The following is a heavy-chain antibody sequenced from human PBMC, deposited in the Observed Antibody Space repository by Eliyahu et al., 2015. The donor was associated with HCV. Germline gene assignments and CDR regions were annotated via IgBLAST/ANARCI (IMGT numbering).Heavy chain of an antibody. J-gene: IGHJ4*02. V-gene: IGHV3-30*02. CDR1: GFXFXXYG. D-gene: IGHD1-20*01. CDR2: IRYDGSNK. CDR3: AKDFEGNNWNDGGDY. Sequence: QVQLVESGGGVVQPGGSLRLSCXASGFXFXXYGMHWVRQAPGKGLEWVAFIRYDGSNKYYADSVKGRFTISRDNSKNTLYLQMNSLRAEDTAVYYCAKDFEGNNWNDGGDYWGQGTLVTVSS.